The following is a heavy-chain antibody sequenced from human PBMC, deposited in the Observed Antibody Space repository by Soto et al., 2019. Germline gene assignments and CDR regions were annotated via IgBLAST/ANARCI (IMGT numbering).Heavy chain of an antibody. V-gene: IGHV3-30*18. CDR3: AKDLGGSYDFWSGYHDAFDI. CDR2: ISYDGSNK. J-gene: IGHJ3*02. Sequence: GGSLRLSCAASGFTFSSYGMHWVRQAPGKGLEWVAVISYDGSNKYYADSVKGRFTISRDNSTNTLYLQMNSLRAEDTAVYYCAKDLGGSYDFWSGYHDAFDIWGQGTMVTVSS. D-gene: IGHD3-3*01. CDR1: GFTFSSYG.